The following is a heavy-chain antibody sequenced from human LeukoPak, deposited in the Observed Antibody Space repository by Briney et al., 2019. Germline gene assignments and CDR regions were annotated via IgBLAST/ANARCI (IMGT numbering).Heavy chain of an antibody. CDR2: IYTSGST. CDR1: GGSISSGSYY. J-gene: IGHJ4*02. Sequence: PSQTLSLTCTVSGGSISSGSYYWSWIRQPAGKGLEWIGRIYTSGSTNYNPSLKSRVTISVDTSKNQFSLKLSSVTAADTAVYYCARGGDCYSNDYWGQGTLVTVSS. CDR3: ARGGDCYSNDY. D-gene: IGHD2-21*02. V-gene: IGHV4-61*02.